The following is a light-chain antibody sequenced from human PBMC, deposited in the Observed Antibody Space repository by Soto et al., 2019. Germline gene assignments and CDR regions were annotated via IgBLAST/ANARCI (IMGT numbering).Light chain of an antibody. CDR3: QQYVGWT. V-gene: IGKV3-15*01. J-gene: IGKJ1*01. Sequence: EIVMTQSPATLSVSPGERATLSCRASQSVFTNFAWYQHKPGQAPRLLIYGVSTRATGVPVRFSGSGSGTEFTLTISRLEPEDSAVYYCQQYVGWTFGQGTKVEIK. CDR1: QSVFTN. CDR2: GVS.